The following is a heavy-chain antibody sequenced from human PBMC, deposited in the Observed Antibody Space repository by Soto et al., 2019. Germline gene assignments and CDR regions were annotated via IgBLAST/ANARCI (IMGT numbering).Heavy chain of an antibody. CDR2: ISGSGGST. CDR1: GFTFSSYA. J-gene: IGHJ4*02. Sequence: PGGSLRLSCAASGFTFSSYAMSWVRQAPGKGLEWVSAISGSGGSTYYADSVKGRFTISRDNSKNTLYLQMNSLRAEDTAVYYCFPWPEIVVVVAATHLPVYDYWGQGTLVTVSS. V-gene: IGHV3-23*01. CDR3: FPWPEIVVVVAATHLPVYDY. D-gene: IGHD2-15*01.